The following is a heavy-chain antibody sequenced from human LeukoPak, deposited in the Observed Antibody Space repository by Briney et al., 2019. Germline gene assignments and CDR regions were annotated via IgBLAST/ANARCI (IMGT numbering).Heavy chain of an antibody. J-gene: IGHJ1*01. CDR2: IKGDASDK. Sequence: PGRSLRLSCAASGLTFRSYGMHWVRQAPGKGLEWVASIKGDASDKKYLDSVKGRFTISRDNSKNTLYLQMNSLRAEDTAVYYCARDGRVRYYYDTSGYYYGYFQHWGQGTLVTVSS. D-gene: IGHD3-22*01. CDR3: ARDGRVRYYYDTSGYYYGYFQH. CDR1: GLTFRSYG. V-gene: IGHV3-33*01.